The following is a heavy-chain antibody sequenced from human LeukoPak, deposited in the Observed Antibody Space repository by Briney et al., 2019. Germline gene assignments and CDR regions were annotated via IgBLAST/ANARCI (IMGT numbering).Heavy chain of an antibody. D-gene: IGHD3-3*01. V-gene: IGHV4-59*01. J-gene: IGHJ6*03. Sequence: SETLSLTCTVSGGSSSSYNWSWLRQPPGKGLEGIGYIYYSGSTNYNPSLKSRVTISVDTSKNQFSLKLSSVTAADTAVYYCARANYDFWSGYSNLRYYYYYMDVWGKGTTVTVSS. CDR3: ARANYDFWSGYSNLRYYYYYMDV. CDR2: IYYSGST. CDR1: GGSSSSYN.